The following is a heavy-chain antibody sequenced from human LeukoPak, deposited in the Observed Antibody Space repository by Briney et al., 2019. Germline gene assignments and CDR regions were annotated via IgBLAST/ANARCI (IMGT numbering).Heavy chain of an antibody. Sequence: PSETLSLTCTVSGCSISSSSYYWGWIRQPPGKGLEWIGSIYYSGSTYYNPSLKSRVTISVDTSKNQFSLKLSSVTAADTAVYYCARDSSGWSYYYYGMDVWGQGTTVTVSS. CDR1: GCSISSSSYY. J-gene: IGHJ6*02. V-gene: IGHV4-39*07. D-gene: IGHD6-19*01. CDR2: IYYSGST. CDR3: ARDSSGWSYYYYGMDV.